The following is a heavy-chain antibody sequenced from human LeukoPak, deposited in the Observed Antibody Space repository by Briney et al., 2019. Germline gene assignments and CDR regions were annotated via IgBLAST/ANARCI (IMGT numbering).Heavy chain of an antibody. CDR1: GFTFSSYA. V-gene: IGHV3-23*01. D-gene: IGHD6-19*01. J-gene: IGHJ3*02. Sequence: PGGSLRLSCAASGFTFSSYAMSWVRQAPGKGLEWVSASSGSGGSTYYADSVKGRFTISRDNSKNTLYLQMNSLRAEDTAVYYCAKDLGIAVAELSAFDIWGQGTMVTVSS. CDR3: AKDLGIAVAELSAFDI. CDR2: SSGSGGST.